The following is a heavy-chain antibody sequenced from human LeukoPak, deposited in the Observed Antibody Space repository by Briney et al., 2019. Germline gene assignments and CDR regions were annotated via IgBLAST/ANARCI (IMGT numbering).Heavy chain of an antibody. J-gene: IGHJ4*02. CDR3: ARDDETGTTGY. V-gene: IGHV4-4*02. CDR2: IYHSGST. Sequence: SETLSLTCTASGGFISSSNWWSWVRQPPGKGLEWIGEIYHSGSTNYNPSLKSRVTISVDTSKNQFSLKLSSVTAADTAVYYCARDDETGTTGYWGQGTLVTVSS. CDR1: GGFISSSNW. D-gene: IGHD1-7*01.